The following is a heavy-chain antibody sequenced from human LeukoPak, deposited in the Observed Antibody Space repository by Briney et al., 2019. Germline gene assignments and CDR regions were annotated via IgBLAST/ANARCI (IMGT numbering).Heavy chain of an antibody. V-gene: IGHV3-21*01. J-gene: IGHJ4*02. Sequence: GSLRLSCAASGFIFSNYFMIWVRQAPGKGLEWVSSISGSGDYIYYADSVKGRFTISRDNTKSSLYLQMNSLRAEDTAVYYCARVAYSSSTPHFDYWGQGTLVTVSS. CDR3: ARVAYSSSTPHFDY. D-gene: IGHD6-6*01. CDR2: ISGSGDYI. CDR1: GFIFSNYF.